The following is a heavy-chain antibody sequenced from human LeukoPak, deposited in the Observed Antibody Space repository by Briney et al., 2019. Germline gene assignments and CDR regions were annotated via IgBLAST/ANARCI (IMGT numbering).Heavy chain of an antibody. CDR1: GFTFSIYS. Sequence: GGSLRLSCAASGFTFSIYSMDWVRETPRKGLEWVSSITSSSGYIYYADSVKGRFTISRDNARNSLYLQMNSLRAEDTAVYYCARDQIVVVVAADYYYYGMDVWGQGTTVTVSS. J-gene: IGHJ6*02. D-gene: IGHD2-15*01. V-gene: IGHV3-21*01. CDR3: ARDQIVVVVAADYYYYGMDV. CDR2: ITSSSGYI.